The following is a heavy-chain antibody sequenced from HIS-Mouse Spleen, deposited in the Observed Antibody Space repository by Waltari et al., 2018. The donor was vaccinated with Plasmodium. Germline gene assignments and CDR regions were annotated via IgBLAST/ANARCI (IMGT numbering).Heavy chain of an antibody. J-gene: IGHJ4*02. CDR3: ARDLSSSRGPGY. CDR2: ISYDGSNK. Sequence: QVQLVESGGGVVQPGRSLRLSCAASGFPCIRYAMHWVRQAPGKGLEWVAVISYDGSNKYYADSVKGRFTISRDNSKNTLYLQMNSLRAEDTAVYYCARDLSSSRGPGYWGQGTLVTVSS. D-gene: IGHD3-10*01. CDR1: GFPCIRYA. V-gene: IGHV3-30-3*01.